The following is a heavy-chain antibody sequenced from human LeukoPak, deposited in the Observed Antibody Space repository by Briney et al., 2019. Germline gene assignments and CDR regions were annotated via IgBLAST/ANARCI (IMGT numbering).Heavy chain of an antibody. CDR2: IYYSGST. CDR3: ARRPRVTMVRGVIISNWFDP. Sequence: KTSETLSLTCTVSGGSISSYYWSWIRQPPGKGLEWIGYIYYSGSTNYNPSLKSRVTISVDTSKNQFSLKLSSVTAADTAVYYCARRPRVTMVRGVIISNWFDPWGQGTLVTVSS. D-gene: IGHD3-10*01. CDR1: GGSISSYY. V-gene: IGHV4-59*12. J-gene: IGHJ5*02.